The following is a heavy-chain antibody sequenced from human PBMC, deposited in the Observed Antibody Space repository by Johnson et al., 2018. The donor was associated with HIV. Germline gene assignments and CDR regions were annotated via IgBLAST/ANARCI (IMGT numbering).Heavy chain of an antibody. CDR3: ATRGFYCADGVCHGVFDF. D-gene: IGHD2-8*01. Sequence: VQLVEFGGGVVRPGGSLRLSCAASGFTFNDYGMSWVRQAPGKGLEWVSGINWNGGSTGYADSVTGRFSISRDNAKKSLFLQMNSLRAEDTALYYCATRGFYCADGVCHGVFDFWGQGTVVSVSS. J-gene: IGHJ3*01. CDR2: INWNGGST. V-gene: IGHV3-20*04. CDR1: GFTFNDYG.